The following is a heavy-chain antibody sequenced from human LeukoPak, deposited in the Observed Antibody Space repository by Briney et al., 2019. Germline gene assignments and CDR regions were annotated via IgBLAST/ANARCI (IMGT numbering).Heavy chain of an antibody. J-gene: IGHJ4*02. V-gene: IGHV4-59*01. CDR2: IYYTGSTNY. Sequence: SETLSLTCTVSGASIRSYYWSWIRQPPGKGLECIGYIYYTGSTNYNYNPSLKSRVTISVDTSKNQFSLKLRSVAAADTAVYYCAREADWLFDYWGQGSLVTVSS. CDR3: AREADWLFDY. D-gene: IGHD3-9*01. CDR1: GASIRSYY.